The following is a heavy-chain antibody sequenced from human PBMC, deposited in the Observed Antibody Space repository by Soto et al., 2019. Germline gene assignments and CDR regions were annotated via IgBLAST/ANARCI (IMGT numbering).Heavy chain of an antibody. Sequence: ASVKVCCKASGYTLTSYAMHWVRQAPGQRLEWMGWINAGNGNTKYSQKFQGRVTITRDTSASTAYMELNSLRVEDTAVYYCAKTAVGAKELFAYWGQGTLVTVSS. V-gene: IGHV1-3*01. CDR1: GYTLTSYA. CDR2: INAGNGNT. D-gene: IGHD1-26*01. CDR3: AKTAVGAKELFAY. J-gene: IGHJ4*02.